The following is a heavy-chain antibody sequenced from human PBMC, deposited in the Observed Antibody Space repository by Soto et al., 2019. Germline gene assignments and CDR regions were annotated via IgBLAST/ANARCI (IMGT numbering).Heavy chain of an antibody. CDR3: ARQGSLIYYYYGMDV. CDR2: INQSGIT. V-gene: IGHV4-34*01. Sequence: QVQIQQWGAGLLKPSETLSLTCTVYGGSFSGYYWNWIRQSPERGVEWIGEINQSGITDSNPTLKSRVTMSIATSKNQFSLNLTAVTAADTSVYYCARQGSLIYYYYGMDVWGQGTTVTVSS. CDR1: GGSFSGYY. J-gene: IGHJ6*02.